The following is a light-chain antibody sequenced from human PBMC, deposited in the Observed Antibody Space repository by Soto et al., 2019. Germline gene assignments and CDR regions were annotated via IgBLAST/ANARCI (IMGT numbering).Light chain of an antibody. CDR2: DAS. V-gene: IGKV3-11*01. CDR1: QSVSSY. CDR3: QPRSNWPLLT. Sequence: EIVLTQSPATLSLSPGERATLSCRASQSVSSYLAWYQQKPGQAPRLLIYDASNRATGIPARFSGSGSGTDFHLTISSLEPEDFAVYYCQPRSNWPLLTFGGGTKVEIK. J-gene: IGKJ4*01.